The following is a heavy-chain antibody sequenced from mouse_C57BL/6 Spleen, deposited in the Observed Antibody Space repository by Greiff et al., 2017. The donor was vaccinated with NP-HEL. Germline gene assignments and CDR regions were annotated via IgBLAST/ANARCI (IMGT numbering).Heavy chain of an antibody. CDR3: ASYGNYGFDY. V-gene: IGHV1-82*01. Sequence: QVQLQQSGPELVKPGASVKISCKASGYAFSSSWMNWVKQRPGKGLEWIGRIYPGDGDTNYNGKFKGKATLTADKSSSTAYMQLSSLTSEDSAVYFCASYGNYGFDYWGKGTTLTVSS. CDR1: GYAFSSSW. D-gene: IGHD2-1*01. CDR2: IYPGDGDT. J-gene: IGHJ2*01.